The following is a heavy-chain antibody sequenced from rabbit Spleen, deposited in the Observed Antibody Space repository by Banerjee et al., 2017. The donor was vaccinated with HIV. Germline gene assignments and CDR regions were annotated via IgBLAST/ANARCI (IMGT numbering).Heavy chain of an antibody. CDR1: GFDFSSSYY. D-gene: IGHD1-1*01. V-gene: IGHV1S40*01. CDR3: ARDSSSSFSSYGMDL. Sequence: QSLEESGGDLVKPGASLTLTCTASGFDFSSSYYMCWVRQAPGKGLELIACIDTSSVNTADATWAKGRFTCSKTSSTTATLQMTRLTVADTATYFCARDSSSSFSSYGMDLWGPGTLVTVS. J-gene: IGHJ6*01. CDR2: IDTSSVNT.